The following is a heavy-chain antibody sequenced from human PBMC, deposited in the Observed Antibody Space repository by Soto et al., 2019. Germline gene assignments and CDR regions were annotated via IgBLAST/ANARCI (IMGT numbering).Heavy chain of an antibody. D-gene: IGHD6-13*01. CDR1: GGTFSSYT. CDR2: IIPILGIA. Sequence: QVQLVQSGAEVKKPGSSVKVSCKASGGTFSSYTISWVRQAPGQGLEWMGRIIPILGIANYAQKFQGRVTLTADKATSTDYMELSSLRSEYTAVYYCASPMEYSSSAKRHAFDIWGQGTMVTVSS. CDR3: ASPMEYSSSAKRHAFDI. V-gene: IGHV1-69*02. J-gene: IGHJ3*02.